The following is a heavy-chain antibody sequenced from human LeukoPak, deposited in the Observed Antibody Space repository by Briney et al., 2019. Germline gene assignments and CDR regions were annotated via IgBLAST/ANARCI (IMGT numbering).Heavy chain of an antibody. CDR3: AREWN. CDR2: IKHNGSEK. V-gene: IGHV3-7*01. CDR1: GFTFRTDW. J-gene: IGHJ4*02. Sequence: GGSLRLSCVASGFTFRTDWRSWVRQAPGKGPEWEARIKHNGSEKYYVDSVKGPFNISTDNAKNSLYIQMNRLRAEDMAVYYCAREWNWGQGSLVTVSS.